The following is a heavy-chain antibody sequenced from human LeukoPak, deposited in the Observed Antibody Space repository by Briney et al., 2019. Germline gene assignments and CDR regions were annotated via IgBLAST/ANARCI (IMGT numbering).Heavy chain of an antibody. CDR3: ARAQYSSSSFNLWFDP. D-gene: IGHD6-6*01. V-gene: IGHV3-23*01. J-gene: IGHJ5*02. CDR1: GFTFSSYA. CDR2: ISGSGGST. Sequence: PGGSLRLSCAASGFTFSSYAMSWVRQAPGKGLEWVSAISGSGGSTYYADSVKGRFTISRDNARNSLYLQMNSLRAEDTAVYYCARAQYSSSSFNLWFDPWGQGTLVTVSS.